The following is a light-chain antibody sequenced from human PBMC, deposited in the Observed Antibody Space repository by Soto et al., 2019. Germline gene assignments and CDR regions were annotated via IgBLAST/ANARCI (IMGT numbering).Light chain of an antibody. CDR1: QSISTN. Sequence: EILMTQYPATLSVSPGERATLSCRASQSISTNLAWYQQRPGQAPRLLIYGASTRATGISVRLSGSGSGTEFTLTISSLTSEDFTVYSCLQYHNLWAFGQGTQGDI. CDR2: GAS. V-gene: IGKV3-15*01. CDR3: LQYHNLWA. J-gene: IGKJ1*01.